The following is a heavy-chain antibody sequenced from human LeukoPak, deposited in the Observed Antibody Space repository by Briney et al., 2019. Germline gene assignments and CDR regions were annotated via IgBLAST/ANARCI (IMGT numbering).Heavy chain of an antibody. V-gene: IGHV4-34*01. CDR2: INHSGST. J-gene: IGHJ6*02. Sequence: PSETLSLTCAVYGGSFSGYYWSWIRQPPGKGLEWIGEINHSGSTNYNPSLKSRVTISVDTSKNQFSLKLSSVTAADTAVYYCARDVVVPAALYYYYYYGMDVWGQGTTVTVSS. CDR1: GGSFSGYY. CDR3: ARDVVVPAALYYYYYYGMDV. D-gene: IGHD2-2*01.